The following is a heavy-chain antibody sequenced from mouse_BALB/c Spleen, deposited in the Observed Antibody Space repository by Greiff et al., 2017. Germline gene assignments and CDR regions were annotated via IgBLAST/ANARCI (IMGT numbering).Heavy chain of an antibody. CDR1: GFSLSTSGMG. J-gene: IGHJ3*01. V-gene: IGHV8-8*01. Sequence: QVTLKESGPGILQPSQTLSLTCSFSGFSLSTSGMGVGWIRQPSGKGLEWLAHIWWEDDKRYNPALKSRLTISKDTSSNQVFLKIASVDTADTATYYCARTIYYGNYLFAYWGQGTLVTVSA. D-gene: IGHD2-1*01. CDR2: IWWEDDK. CDR3: ARTIYYGNYLFAY.